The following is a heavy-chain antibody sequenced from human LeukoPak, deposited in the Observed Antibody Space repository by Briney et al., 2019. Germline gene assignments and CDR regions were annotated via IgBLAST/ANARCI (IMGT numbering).Heavy chain of an antibody. D-gene: IGHD6-19*01. V-gene: IGHV3-33*01. CDR2: IWYDGSNK. CDR1: GFTFSSYG. Sequence: GGSLRLSCAASGFTFSSYGMHWVRQAPGKGLEWVAVIWYDGSNKYYADSVKGRFTISRDNSKNTLYLQMNSLRAEDTAVYYCARDQAVAAPGAFDISGEGTMVTVSS. CDR3: ARDQAVAAPGAFDI. J-gene: IGHJ3*02.